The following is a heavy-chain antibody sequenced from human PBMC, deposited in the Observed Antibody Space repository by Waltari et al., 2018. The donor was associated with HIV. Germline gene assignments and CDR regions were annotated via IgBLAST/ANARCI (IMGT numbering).Heavy chain of an antibody. D-gene: IGHD2-15*01. V-gene: IGHV4-59*01. CDR3: ARAPSYYCSGGSCYSLYYYYYGMDV. CDR1: GGSISSYY. J-gene: IGHJ6*02. CDR2: IYYSGST. Sequence: QVQLQESGPGLVKPSETLSLTCTVSGGSISSYYWSWIRQPPGKGLEWIGYIYYSGSTNYNPSLKSRVTISVDTSKNQFSLKLSSVTAADTAVYYCARAPSYYCSGGSCYSLYYYYYGMDVWGQGTTVTVSS.